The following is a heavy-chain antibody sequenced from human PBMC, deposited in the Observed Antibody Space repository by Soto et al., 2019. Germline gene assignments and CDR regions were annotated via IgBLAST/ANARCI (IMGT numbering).Heavy chain of an antibody. D-gene: IGHD4-17*01. J-gene: IGHJ4*02. Sequence: GGSLRLSCAASGFTFSSYAMSWVRQAPGKGLEWVSAISGSGGSTYYADSVKGRFTISRDNSKNTLYLQMNSLRAEDTAVYYCVMGGAVTTALPGHWGQGTLVTVSS. CDR3: VMGGAVTTALPGH. CDR2: ISGSGGST. CDR1: GFTFSSYA. V-gene: IGHV3-23*01.